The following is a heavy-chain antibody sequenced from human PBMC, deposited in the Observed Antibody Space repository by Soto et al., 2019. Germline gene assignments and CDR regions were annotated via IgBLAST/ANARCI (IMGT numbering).Heavy chain of an antibody. CDR1: GFTFSSYW. V-gene: IGHV3-74*01. CDR3: ARVRGVIHNYYYYYMDV. J-gene: IGHJ6*03. CDR2: INSDGSST. Sequence: PGGSLRLSCAASGFTFSSYWMHWVRQAPGKGLVWVSRINSDGSSTSYADSVKGRFTISRDNAKNTLYLQMNSLRAEDTAVYYCARVRGVIHNYYYYYMDVWGKGTTVTVSS. D-gene: IGHD3-10*01.